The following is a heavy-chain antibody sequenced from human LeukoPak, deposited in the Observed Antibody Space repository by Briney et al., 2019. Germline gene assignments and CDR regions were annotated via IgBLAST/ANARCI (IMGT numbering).Heavy chain of an antibody. J-gene: IGHJ4*02. Sequence: SETLSLTCTVSGGSISSYYWSWIRQPAGKGLEWIGRIYTRGSTNYNPSLKSRVTMSVDTSKNQFSLKLSSVTAADTAVYYCARSSPRWFGESPPKIAFDYWGQGTLVTVSS. D-gene: IGHD3-10*01. V-gene: IGHV4-4*07. CDR2: IYTRGST. CDR3: ARSSPRWFGESPPKIAFDY. CDR1: GGSISSYY.